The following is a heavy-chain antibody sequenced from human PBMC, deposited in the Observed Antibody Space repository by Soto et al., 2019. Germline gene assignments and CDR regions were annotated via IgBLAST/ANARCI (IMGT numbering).Heavy chain of an antibody. CDR3: ATWLLREHAFDI. V-gene: IGHV3-53*02. Sequence: DVQVVDTGGGLIQPGGSLRLSCAASGFTVSGKKYITWVRQAPGQGLEWVSALYIADGTFYADSVRGRFTVSIDSSKNTVYLQMNNLSPEDTAVYFCATWLLREHAFDIWGLGTMVTVSS. CDR1: GFTVSGKKY. J-gene: IGHJ3*02. D-gene: IGHD2-15*01. CDR2: LYIADGT.